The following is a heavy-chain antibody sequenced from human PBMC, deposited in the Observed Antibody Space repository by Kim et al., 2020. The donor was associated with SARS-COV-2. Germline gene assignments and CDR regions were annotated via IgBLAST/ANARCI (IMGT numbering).Heavy chain of an antibody. J-gene: IGHJ6*02. V-gene: IGHV3-74*01. CDR3: AKVYGSSLHGMDV. Sequence: YTESMKGRFNNARDNDKNTVDLQMNSLGVEDTAVYYCAKVYGSSLHGMDVWGQGTTVTVSS. D-gene: IGHD6-13*01.